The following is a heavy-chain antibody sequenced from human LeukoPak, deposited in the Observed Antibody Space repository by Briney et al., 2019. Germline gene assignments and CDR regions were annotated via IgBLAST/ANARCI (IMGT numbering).Heavy chain of an antibody. D-gene: IGHD1-26*01. V-gene: IGHV3-30*19. CDR2: ISYDGSNK. J-gene: IGHJ3*02. Sequence: GGSLRLSCAASGFIFSDYDMHWVRQAPGKGLEWVAVISYDGSNKYYADSVKGRFTISRDNSKNTLYLQMNSLRAEDTAVYYCARGDSGSYHAFDIWGQGTMVTASS. CDR1: GFIFSDYD. CDR3: ARGDSGSYHAFDI.